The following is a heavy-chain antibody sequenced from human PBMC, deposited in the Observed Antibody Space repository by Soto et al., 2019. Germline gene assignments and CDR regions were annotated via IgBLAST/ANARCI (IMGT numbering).Heavy chain of an antibody. J-gene: IGHJ5*02. CDR2: IIPFLGTA. V-gene: IGHV1-69*06. CDR3: AREVIPAAIPINWFDP. Sequence: QVQLVQSGAEVKKPGSSVKVSCKTSGGTFSSYAVSWVRQAPGQGLEWMGGIIPFLGTANYAQKFQGRVTITADKSTSTAYMEPSSLRSEDTAVYYCAREVIPAAIPINWFDPWGQGTLVTVSS. CDR1: GGTFSSYA. D-gene: IGHD2-2*02.